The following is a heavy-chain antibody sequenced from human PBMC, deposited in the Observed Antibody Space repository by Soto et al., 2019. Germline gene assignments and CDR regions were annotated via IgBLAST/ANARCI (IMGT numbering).Heavy chain of an antibody. Sequence: GGSLRLSCAASGFTFSSYAMHWVHQAPGKGLEWVAVISYDGSNKYYADSVKGRFTISRDNSKNTLYLQMNSLRAEDTAVYYCARDGSSWNFDYWGQGTLVTVSS. V-gene: IGHV3-30-3*01. CDR1: GFTFSSYA. D-gene: IGHD2-2*01. CDR2: ISYDGSNK. CDR3: ARDGSSWNFDY. J-gene: IGHJ4*02.